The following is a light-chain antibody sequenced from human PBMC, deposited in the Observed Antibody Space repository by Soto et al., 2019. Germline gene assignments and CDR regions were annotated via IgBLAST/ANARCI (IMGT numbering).Light chain of an antibody. J-gene: IGKJ5*01. V-gene: IGKV3-11*01. CDR3: QQHGGSPIT. CDR2: DAS. CDR1: QSVSRY. Sequence: EIVMTQSPATLSVSPGERSTLSCRASQSVSRYLAWYQQKPGQAPRLLIYDASNRATGIPARFSGSGSGTDFTLTISRLEPEDFAVYYCQQHGGSPITFGQGTRLEIK.